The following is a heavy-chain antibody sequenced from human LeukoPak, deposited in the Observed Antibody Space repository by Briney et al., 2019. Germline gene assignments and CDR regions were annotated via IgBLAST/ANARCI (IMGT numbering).Heavy chain of an antibody. CDR2: ISSGRSFL. CDR1: GFTFSSYT. V-gene: IGHV3-21*01. CDR3: ATGGHIVVVTASHIDY. Sequence: GGSLRLSCAASGFTFSSYTMNWVRQAPGKGLEWVSSISSGRSFLYYADSVKGRFTISRDNAKNSLYLQMNSLRAEDTAVYYCATGGHIVVVTASHIDYWGQGTLVTVSS. D-gene: IGHD2-21*02. J-gene: IGHJ4*02.